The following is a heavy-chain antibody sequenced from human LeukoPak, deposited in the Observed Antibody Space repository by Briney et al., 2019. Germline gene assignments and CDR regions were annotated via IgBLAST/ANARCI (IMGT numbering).Heavy chain of an antibody. D-gene: IGHD1-26*01. J-gene: IGHJ6*02. CDR3: ARVGGTNYYYYGMDV. Sequence: SETLSLTCTVSGGSISNYYWSWIRQPPGKGLEWIGYIYYSGSTNYNPSLKSRVTISVDTSKNQFSLKLSSVTAADTAVYYCARVGGTNYYYYGMDVWGQGTTVTVSS. V-gene: IGHV4-59*01. CDR1: GGSISNYY. CDR2: IYYSGST.